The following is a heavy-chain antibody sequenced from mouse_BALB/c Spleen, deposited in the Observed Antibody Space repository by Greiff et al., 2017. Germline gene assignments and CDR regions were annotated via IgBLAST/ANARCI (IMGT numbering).Heavy chain of an antibody. D-gene: IGHD3-3*01. V-gene: IGHV1-81*01. CDR1: GYTFTDYV. Sequence: QVQLQQSGPELVKPGASVKMSCKASGYTFTDYVISWVKQRTGQGLEWIGEIYPGSGSTYYNEKFKGKATLTADKSSNTAYMQLSSLTSEDSAVYFCARGTFYYFDYWGQGTTLTVS. CDR3: ARGTFYYFDY. CDR2: IYPGSGST. J-gene: IGHJ2*01.